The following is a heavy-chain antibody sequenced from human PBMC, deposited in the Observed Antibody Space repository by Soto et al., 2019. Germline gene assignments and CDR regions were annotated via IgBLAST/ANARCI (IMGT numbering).Heavy chain of an antibody. Sequence: SVKVSCKASGGTFSSYAIGWVRQAPGQGLDWLGGIIPIFGTANYAQKFQGRVTITADESTSTAYMELSSLTSEDTAVYYCARGDSAELPTIYWCFDLWGRGTLVTVSS. CDR1: GGTFSSYA. CDR2: IIPIFGTA. J-gene: IGHJ2*01. CDR3: ARGDSAELPTIYWCFDL. V-gene: IGHV1-69*13. D-gene: IGHD2-15*01.